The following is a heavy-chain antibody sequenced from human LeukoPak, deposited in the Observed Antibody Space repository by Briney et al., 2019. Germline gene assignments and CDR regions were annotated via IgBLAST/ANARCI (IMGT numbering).Heavy chain of an antibody. CDR1: GYTFTSYY. CDR3: ARGGGYLDLGANWFDP. J-gene: IGHJ5*02. D-gene: IGHD3-22*01. CDR2: INPSGGST. Sequence: ASVKVSCKASGYTFTSYYMHWVRQAPGQGLEWMGIINPSGGSTSYAQKLQGRVTMTRDTSTSTVYMELSSLRSEDTAVYYCARGGGYLDLGANWFDPWGQGTLVTVSS. V-gene: IGHV1-46*01.